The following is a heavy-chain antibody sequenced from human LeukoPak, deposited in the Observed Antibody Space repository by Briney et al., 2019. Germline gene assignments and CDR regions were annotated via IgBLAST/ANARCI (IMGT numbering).Heavy chain of an antibody. CDR3: ATKPLTYPPRAPDY. J-gene: IGHJ4*02. Sequence: ASVKVSCKVSGYTLTELSMHWVRQAPGKGLEWMGGFDPEDGETIYAQKFQGRVTMTEDTSTDTAYMELSSLRSEDTAVYYCATKPLTYPPRAPDYWGRGTLVTVSS. V-gene: IGHV1-24*01. D-gene: IGHD3-16*01. CDR2: FDPEDGET. CDR1: GYTLTELS.